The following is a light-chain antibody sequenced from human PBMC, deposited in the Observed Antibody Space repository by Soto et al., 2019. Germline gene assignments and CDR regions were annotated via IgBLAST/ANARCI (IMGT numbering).Light chain of an antibody. CDR1: TLPRQY. CDR3: QSADTSGSSVL. Sequence: SYELTQPPSVSVSPGQTARITCSGDTLPRQYVYWFQQRPGQAPVAIIYKDTERPSWIPERFSGSSSETAVTLTISGVQAEDEADYYCQSADTSGSSVLFGGGTKLTVL. J-gene: IGLJ2*01. V-gene: IGLV3-25*03. CDR2: KDT.